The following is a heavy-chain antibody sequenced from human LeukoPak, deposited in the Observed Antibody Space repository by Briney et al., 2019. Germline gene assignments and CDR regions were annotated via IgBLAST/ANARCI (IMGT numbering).Heavy chain of an antibody. CDR3: ARALTYCSTVSCTYFDY. V-gene: IGHV4-59*01. J-gene: IGHJ4*02. CDR2: IYFSGST. D-gene: IGHD2-15*01. CDR1: GGSINNYY. Sequence: SETLSLTCTVSGGSINNYYWYWMRQPPGKGLEWIGYIYFSGSTNYNPSLKSRVIISVDTSKNQFSLKLSSVTAADTAVYYCARALTYCSTVSCTYFDYWGQGTLVTVSS.